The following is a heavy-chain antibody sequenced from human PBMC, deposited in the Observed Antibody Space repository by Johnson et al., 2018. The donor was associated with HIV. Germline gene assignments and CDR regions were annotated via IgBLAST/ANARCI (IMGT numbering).Heavy chain of an antibody. V-gene: IGHV3-64*04. J-gene: IGHJ3*02. CDR3: AKSGLFVLVVYAPDVLDI. CDR1: GFTFSSYA. CDR2: ISWDGGST. Sequence: QVQLVESGGGLVQPGGSLRLSCAASGFTFSSYAMHWVCQVSGKSLEWVSLISWDGGSTYYADSVKGRFTISRDNSKNTLYLQMNSLRAEDTAVYYCAKSGLFVLVVYAPDVLDIWGQGTMVTVSS. D-gene: IGHD2-8*02.